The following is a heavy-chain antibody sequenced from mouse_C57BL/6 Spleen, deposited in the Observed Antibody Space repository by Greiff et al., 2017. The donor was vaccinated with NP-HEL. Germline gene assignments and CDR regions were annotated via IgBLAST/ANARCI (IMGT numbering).Heavy chain of an antibody. Sequence: EVQLQQSGPELVKPGASVKISCKASGYSFTDYNMNWVKQSNGKSLEWIGVINPNYGTTSYNQKFKGKATLTVDQSSSTAYMQLNSLTSEDSAVYYCAIYGYGGYYYAMDSWGQGTSVTVSS. CDR2: INPNYGTT. CDR3: AIYGYGGYYYAMDS. CDR1: GYSFTDYN. J-gene: IGHJ4*01. V-gene: IGHV1-39*01. D-gene: IGHD2-2*01.